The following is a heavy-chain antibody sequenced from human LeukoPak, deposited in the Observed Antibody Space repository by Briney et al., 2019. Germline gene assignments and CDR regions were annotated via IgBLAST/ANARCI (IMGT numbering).Heavy chain of an antibody. Sequence: SETLSLTCTVSGGSISSGGYYWSWIRQHPGKGLEWIGYIYYSGSTYYNPSLKSRVTISVDTSKNQFSLKLSSVTAADTAVYYCGRPGGYCSSTASPTGFAPGGQGPLVTVSS. J-gene: IGHJ5*02. CDR2: IYYSGST. CDR3: GRPGGYCSSTASPTGFAP. D-gene: IGHD2-2*01. CDR1: GGSISSGGYY. V-gene: IGHV4-31*03.